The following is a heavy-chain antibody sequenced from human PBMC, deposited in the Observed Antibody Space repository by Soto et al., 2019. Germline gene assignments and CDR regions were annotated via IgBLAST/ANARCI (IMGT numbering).Heavy chain of an antibody. CDR1: GYSISSGYY. D-gene: IGHD1-26*01. CDR2: IYHSGST. J-gene: IGHJ4*02. V-gene: IGHV4-38-2*01. Sequence: KTSETLSLTCAVSGYSISSGYYWGWIRQPPGKGLEWIGSIYHSGSTYYNPSLKSRVTISVDTSKNQFSLKLSSVSAADTAVYYCARVSSGSYHDYWGQGTLVTVSS. CDR3: ARVSSGSYHDY.